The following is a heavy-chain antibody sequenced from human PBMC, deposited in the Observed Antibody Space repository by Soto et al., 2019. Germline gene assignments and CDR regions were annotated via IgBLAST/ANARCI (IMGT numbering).Heavy chain of an antibody. CDR2: ISAYNDNT. CDR1: GYTFTSYG. Sequence: QIQLVQSGPEVRKPGASVKVSCKASGYTFTSYGISWVRQAPGQGLEWLGWISAYNDNTNYAQKLQGRGTLTTDTSTSTAAMVLRNRRPNHTAVFYCAKEGYYYASGSYSCPRFYGMGVWGQGTTVTVSS. V-gene: IGHV1-18*01. CDR3: AKEGYYYASGSYSCPRFYGMGV. J-gene: IGHJ6*02. D-gene: IGHD3-10*01.